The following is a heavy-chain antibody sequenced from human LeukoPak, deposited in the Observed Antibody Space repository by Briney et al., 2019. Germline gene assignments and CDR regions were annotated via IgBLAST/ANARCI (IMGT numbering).Heavy chain of an antibody. CDR3: ARAGGDIVVVPAGGDAFDI. CDR1: GFTFSSYW. Sequence: GGSLRLSCAASGFTFSSYWMSWVRQAPGKGLEWVANIKQDGSEKYYVDSVKGRFTISRDNSKNTLYLQMNSLRAEDTAVYYCARAGGDIVVVPAGGDAFDIWGQGTMVTVSS. D-gene: IGHD2-2*01. CDR2: IKQDGSEK. V-gene: IGHV3-7*01. J-gene: IGHJ3*02.